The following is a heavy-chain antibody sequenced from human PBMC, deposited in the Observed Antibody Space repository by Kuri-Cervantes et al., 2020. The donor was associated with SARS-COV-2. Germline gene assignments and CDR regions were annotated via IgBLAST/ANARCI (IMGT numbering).Heavy chain of an antibody. V-gene: IGHV4-34*01. CDR1: GGSLSGSF. J-gene: IGHJ4*02. D-gene: IGHD4-23*01. CDR2: VNHSGGA. CDR3: ARINYGGNPFDC. Sequence: SETLSLTCAVYGGSLSGSFWSWVRQSPGKGLEWIGEVNHSGGANYNPFLKSRVTISVDTSKNQFSLKLSSVTAADTAVYYCARINYGGNPFDCWGQGTLVTVSS.